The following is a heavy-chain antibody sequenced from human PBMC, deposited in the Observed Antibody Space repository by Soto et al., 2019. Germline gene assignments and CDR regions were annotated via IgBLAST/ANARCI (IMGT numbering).Heavy chain of an antibody. V-gene: IGHV3-23*01. CDR3: ATRHLSYCSGGTCNPFDF. Sequence: GGSLRLSCAASGFTFNTYAMNWVRQAPGKGLEWVSTISVSGDSAYFADSVRGRFTISRDNSKNTVYLQMNSLRADDTAMYYCATRHLSYCSGGTCNPFDFWGQGTLVTVS. D-gene: IGHD2-15*01. J-gene: IGHJ4*02. CDR1: GFTFNTYA. CDR2: ISVSGDSA.